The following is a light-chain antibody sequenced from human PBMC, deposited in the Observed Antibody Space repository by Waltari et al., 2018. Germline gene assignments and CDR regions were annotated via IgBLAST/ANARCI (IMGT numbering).Light chain of an antibody. CDR3: GTWINSLSSVV. Sequence: QSVLTQPPSVSAAPGQTVIISFFGDIGNTYVSWYKQVPGTAPRLVMQANNKRPSGTPDRFSGSKSETSATLGITGLQTGDEGDYFCGTWINSLSSVVFGGGTRLTVL. CDR2: ANN. J-gene: IGLJ2*01. CDR1: IGNTY. V-gene: IGLV1-51*01.